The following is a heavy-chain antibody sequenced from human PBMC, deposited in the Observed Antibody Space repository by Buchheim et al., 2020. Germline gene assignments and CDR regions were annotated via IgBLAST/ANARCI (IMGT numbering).Heavy chain of an antibody. V-gene: IGHV1-8*02. D-gene: IGHD3-3*01. CDR3: ARAYDFWSGYYTGRAYYYYMDV. Sequence: QVQLVQSGAEVKKPGASVKVSCKASGYTFTSYYMHWVRQAPGQGLEWMGWMNPNSGNTGYAQKFQGRVTMTRNTSISTAYMELSSLRSEYTAVYYCARAYDFWSGYYTGRAYYYYMDVWGKGTT. CDR1: GYTFTSYY. CDR2: MNPNSGNT. J-gene: IGHJ6*03.